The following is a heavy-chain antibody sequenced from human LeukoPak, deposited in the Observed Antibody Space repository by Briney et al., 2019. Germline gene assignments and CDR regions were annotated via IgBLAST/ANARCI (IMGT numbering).Heavy chain of an antibody. Sequence: SGGSLRLSCGVSGFTFNNYEMNWVRQDPGKELEWVSYISSRSNIVLYADSVKGRFTIPRDNAKSSVFLQMHRLRAEDTAFYYCVRGPRQGWQLVYWGEGALVSVSS. CDR1: GFTFNNYE. J-gene: IGHJ4*02. V-gene: IGHV3-48*03. D-gene: IGHD5-24*01. CDR3: VRGPRQGWQLVY. CDR2: ISSRSNIV.